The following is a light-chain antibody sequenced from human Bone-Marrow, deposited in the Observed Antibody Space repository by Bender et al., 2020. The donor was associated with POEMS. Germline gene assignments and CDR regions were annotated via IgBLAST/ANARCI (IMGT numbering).Light chain of an antibody. Sequence: QSALTQPPSVSGSPGQSVTISCTGSSTDVGNYNLVSWYQQHPGKDPKLMIYEVTKRPSGVSNRFSGSKSGNTASLTISGLQAEDEADYYCCSYAGSSTLVFGGGTKLTVL. CDR3: CSYAGSSTLV. J-gene: IGLJ2*01. CDR1: STDVGNYNL. V-gene: IGLV2-23*02. CDR2: EVT.